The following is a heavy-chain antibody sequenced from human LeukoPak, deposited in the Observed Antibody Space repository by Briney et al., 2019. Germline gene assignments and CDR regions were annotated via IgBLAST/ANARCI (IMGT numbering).Heavy chain of an antibody. CDR1: GFTFSSYA. CDR3: ARASKVGDYGYYFDY. Sequence: GGSLRLSCAASGFTFSSYAMSWVRQAPGKGLEWVSAISGSGGSTYYADSVKGRFTISRDNSKNTLYLQMNSLRAEDTAVYYCARASKVGDYGYYFDYWGQGTLVTVSS. V-gene: IGHV3-23*01. CDR2: ISGSGGST. D-gene: IGHD3-10*01. J-gene: IGHJ4*02.